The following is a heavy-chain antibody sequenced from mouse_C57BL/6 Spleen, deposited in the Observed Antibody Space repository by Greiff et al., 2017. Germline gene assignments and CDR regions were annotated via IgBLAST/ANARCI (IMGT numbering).Heavy chain of an antibody. CDR3: ARSSSYGYWYFDV. CDR1: GYTFTSYW. Sequence: QVQLQQPGAELVRPGTSVKLSCKASGYTFTSYWMHWVKQRPGQGLEWIGVIDPSDSYTNYNQKFKGKATLTVDTSSSTAYMQLSSLTSEDSAVYDCARSSSYGYWYFDVWGTGTTVTVSS. V-gene: IGHV1-59*01. D-gene: IGHD1-1*01. CDR2: IDPSDSYT. J-gene: IGHJ1*03.